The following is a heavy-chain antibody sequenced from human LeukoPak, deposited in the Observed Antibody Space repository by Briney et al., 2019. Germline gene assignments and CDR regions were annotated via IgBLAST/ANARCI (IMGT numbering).Heavy chain of an antibody. Sequence: GGSLRLSCAASGFTFSDYYMSWIRQAPGKGLEWISYISGSGSSMYFADSVKGRFTISRDNAKNSLYLQMNSLRAEDTAVYYCATHDFSGAYYFDYWGQGTLVTVSS. V-gene: IGHV3-11*01. CDR1: GFTFSDYY. CDR2: ISGSGSSM. D-gene: IGHD3/OR15-3a*01. CDR3: ATHDFSGAYYFDY. J-gene: IGHJ4*02.